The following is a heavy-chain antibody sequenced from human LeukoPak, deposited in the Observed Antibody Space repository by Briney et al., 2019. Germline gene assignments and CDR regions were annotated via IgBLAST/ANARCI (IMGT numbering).Heavy chain of an antibody. D-gene: IGHD4-17*01. V-gene: IGHV4-34*01. CDR3: ERAHYDYGDDY. J-gene: IGHJ4*02. Sequence: SETLSLTCAVYGGSFSGYYWSWIRQPPGKGLEWIGEINHSGSTNYNPSLKSRVTISVDTSKNQFSLKLSSVTAADTAVYYCERAHYDYGDDYWGQGTLVTVSS. CDR2: INHSGST. CDR1: GGSFSGYY.